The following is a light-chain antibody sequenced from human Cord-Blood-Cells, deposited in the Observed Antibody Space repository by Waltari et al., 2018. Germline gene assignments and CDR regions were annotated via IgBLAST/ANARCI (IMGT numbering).Light chain of an antibody. J-gene: IGLJ1*01. CDR2: YDS. Sequence: SYVLTQPPSVSVAPGKTARITCGGNNIGSKSVHWYQQKPGQAPVLVIYYDSDRPSVIPERFSGSNSGNTATLTISRVEAGDEADYYCQVWDSSSDHRYVFGTGTKVTVL. V-gene: IGLV3-21*04. CDR1: NIGSKS. CDR3: QVWDSSSDHRYV.